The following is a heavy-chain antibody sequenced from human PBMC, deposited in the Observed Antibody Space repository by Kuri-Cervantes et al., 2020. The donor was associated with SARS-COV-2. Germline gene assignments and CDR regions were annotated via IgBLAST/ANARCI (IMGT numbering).Heavy chain of an antibody. V-gene: IGHV1-18*01. D-gene: IGHD6-6*01. CDR3: ATDFGYSSSSHADY. CDR2: ISAYNGNT. Sequence: ASVKVSCKASGYTFTSYGISWVRQAPGQGLEWMGWISAYNGNTNYAQKLQGRVTMTTDTSTSTAYMELRSLRSEDTAVYYCATDFGYSSSSHADYWGQGTLVTVSS. CDR1: GYTFTSYG. J-gene: IGHJ4*02.